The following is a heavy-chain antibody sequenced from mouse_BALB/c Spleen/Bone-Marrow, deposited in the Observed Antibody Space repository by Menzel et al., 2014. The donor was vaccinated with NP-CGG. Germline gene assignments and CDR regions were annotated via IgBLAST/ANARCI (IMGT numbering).Heavy chain of an antibody. J-gene: IGHJ4*01. CDR1: GFTFTDYY. Sequence: EVKVVESGGGLVQPGGSLRLSCATSGFTFTDYYMSWVRQPPGKALEWLGFIRNKANGYTTEYSASVKGRFTISRDNSQIILYLQMNTLRAEDSAIYYCARCLYRKAMDYWGQGTPGTVSS. D-gene: IGHD6-1*01. V-gene: IGHV7-3*02. CDR2: IRNKANGYTT. CDR3: ARCLYRKAMDY.